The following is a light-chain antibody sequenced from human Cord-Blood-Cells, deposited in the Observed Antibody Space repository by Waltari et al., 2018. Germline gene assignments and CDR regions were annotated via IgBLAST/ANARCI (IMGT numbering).Light chain of an antibody. V-gene: IGKV3-11*01. CDR1: QSVSSY. CDR3: QQRSNWPPLT. Sequence: IVSTQSPATLHLSPGERATLSCRASQSVSSYLDWYQQKPRQAPRLPIYAASNRSTGIPARFSGSGSGTDFTLTISSLEPEDFAVYYCQQRSNWPPLTFGGGTKVEIK. J-gene: IGKJ4*01. CDR2: AAS.